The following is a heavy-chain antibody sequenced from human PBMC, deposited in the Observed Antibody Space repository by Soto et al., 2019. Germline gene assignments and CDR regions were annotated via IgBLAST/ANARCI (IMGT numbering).Heavy chain of an antibody. D-gene: IGHD5-12*01. V-gene: IGHV6-1*01. CDR2: TYFRSKWYN. CDR3: AKGDNLGPKTGYAFDP. J-gene: IGHJ5*02. CDR1: GDSVSSNTAS. Sequence: HTLSLTCAISGDSVSSNTASWNWIRQSPSRGLEWLGRTYFRSKWYNDYAVSVKSRIIINPDTSNNQFSLQLNSVTPKDTAVYFCAKGDNLGPKTGYAFDPWGQGIMVTVSS.